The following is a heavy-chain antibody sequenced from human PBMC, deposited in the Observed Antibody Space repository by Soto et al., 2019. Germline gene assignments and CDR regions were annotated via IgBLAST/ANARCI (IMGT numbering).Heavy chain of an antibody. J-gene: IGHJ2*01. CDR2: IIPIFGTV. CDR3: ARGNHRWLQLWYFDL. V-gene: IGHV1-69*05. Sequence: QVQLVQSGAEVKKPGSSVKVSCKASGGTFSNYPISWVRQAPGQGLEWMGGIIPIFGTVNYAQKFQGRVTXTXXXSXXTAYMELSSLRSEDTAVYYCARGNHRWLQLWYFDLWGSGTLVTVSS. D-gene: IGHD5-12*01. CDR1: GGTFSNYP.